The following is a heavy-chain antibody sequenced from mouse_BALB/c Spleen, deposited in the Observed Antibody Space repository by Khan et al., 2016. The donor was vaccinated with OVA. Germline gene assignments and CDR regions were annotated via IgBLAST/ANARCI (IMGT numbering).Heavy chain of an antibody. J-gene: IGHJ3*01. V-gene: IGHV1-9*01. CDR3: ARGGYGGFAY. Sequence: VELVESGAELMKPGASVKISCKATGYTFSSYWIEWVKQRPGHGLEWIGDIFPGSGNTNFNEKFRDKATFTADSSSNTAYMQLSSLTSEDSVVYYCARGGYGGFAYWGQGTLVTVSA. CDR1: GYTFSSYW. CDR2: IFPGSGNT. D-gene: IGHD2-2*01.